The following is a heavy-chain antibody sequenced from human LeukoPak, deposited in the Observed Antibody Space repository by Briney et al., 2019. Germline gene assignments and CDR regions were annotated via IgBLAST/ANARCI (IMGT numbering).Heavy chain of an antibody. CDR1: GYTFTSYY. CDR3: ARDRYDILTGYSV. V-gene: IGHV1-46*01. Sequence: ASVKVSCKASGYTFTSYYMHWVRQAPGQGLEWMGIINPSGGSTSYAQKFQGRVTMTRDTSTSTAYMELRSLRSDDTAVYYCARDRYDILTGYSVWGQGTLVTVSS. J-gene: IGHJ4*02. CDR2: INPSGGST. D-gene: IGHD3-9*01.